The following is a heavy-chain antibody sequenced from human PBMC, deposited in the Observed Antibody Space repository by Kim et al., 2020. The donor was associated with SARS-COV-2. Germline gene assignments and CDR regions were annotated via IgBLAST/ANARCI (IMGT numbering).Heavy chain of an antibody. Sequence: GGSLRLSCAASGFTFGDYAMHWVRQAPGKGLEWVSGISWNSGSIGYADSVKGRFTISRDNAKNSLYLQMNSLRAEDTALYYCAKDRTLRGYSGYVVYFDYWGQGTLVTVSS. D-gene: IGHD5-12*01. CDR1: GFTFGDYA. CDR3: AKDRTLRGYSGYVVYFDY. V-gene: IGHV3-9*01. J-gene: IGHJ4*02. CDR2: ISWNSGSI.